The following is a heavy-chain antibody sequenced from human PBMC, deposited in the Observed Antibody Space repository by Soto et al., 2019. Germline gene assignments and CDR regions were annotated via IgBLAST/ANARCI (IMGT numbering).Heavy chain of an antibody. CDR1: GFTFDDYA. CDR2: ISWNSGSL. J-gene: IGHJ4*02. D-gene: IGHD3-3*01. Sequence: EVQLVESGGGLVQPGRSLRLSCAASGFTFDDYAMHWVRQAPGKGLEWVSGISWNSGSLVYADSVKGRFTISIDNAKTSLYLQMNSLRAEDTALYYCANAMYYDFWSGYYSGYFDYWGQGPLVTVSS. CDR3: ANAMYYDFWSGYYSGYFDY. V-gene: IGHV3-9*01.